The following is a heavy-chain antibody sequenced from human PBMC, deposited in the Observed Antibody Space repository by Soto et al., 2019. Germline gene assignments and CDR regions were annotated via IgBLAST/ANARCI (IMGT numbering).Heavy chain of an antibody. V-gene: IGHV3-23*01. Sequence: EVQLLESGGGLVQPGGSLRLSCAASGFTFSNYAMSWVRQAPGKGLEWVSYLSGSGASTYYGDSVEGRFTISRDNSKNTLYLQITSLGVEETAVYYCAKVPSRSWSFSYWYFDLWGRGTLVTVSS. D-gene: IGHD6-13*01. J-gene: IGHJ2*01. CDR3: AKVPSRSWSFSYWYFDL. CDR1: GFTFSNYA. CDR2: LSGSGAST.